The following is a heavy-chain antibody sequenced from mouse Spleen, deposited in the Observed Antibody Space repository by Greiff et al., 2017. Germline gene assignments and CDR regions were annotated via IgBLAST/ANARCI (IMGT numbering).Heavy chain of an antibody. D-gene: IGHD1-1*01. CDR1: GYTFTSYW. Sequence: VQLQQSGTVLARPGASVKMSCKTSGYTFTSYWMHWVKQRPGQGLEWIGAIYPGNSDTSYNQKFKGKAKLTAVTSASTAYMELSSLTNEDSAVYYCTRQGSSYDAMDYWGQGTSVTVSS. CDR2: IYPGNSDT. V-gene: IGHV1-5*01. J-gene: IGHJ4*01. CDR3: TRQGSSYDAMDY.